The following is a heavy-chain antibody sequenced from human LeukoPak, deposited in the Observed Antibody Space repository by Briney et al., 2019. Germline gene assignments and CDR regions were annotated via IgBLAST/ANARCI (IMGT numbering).Heavy chain of an antibody. Sequence: PGGSLRLSCAASGFTFSSYSMNWVRQAPGKGLEWVSSISSSSSYIYYADSVKGRFTISRDNAKNSLYLQMNSLRAEDTAVYYCARDPLKVSYSGSYDHWGQGTLVTVSS. CDR1: GFTFSSYS. D-gene: IGHD1-26*01. CDR2: ISSSSSYI. CDR3: ARDPLKVSYSGSYDH. J-gene: IGHJ5*02. V-gene: IGHV3-21*01.